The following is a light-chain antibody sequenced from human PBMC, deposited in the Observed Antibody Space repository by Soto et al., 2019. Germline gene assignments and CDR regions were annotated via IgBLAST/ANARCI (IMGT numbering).Light chain of an antibody. CDR1: QSVRTK. J-gene: IGKJ5*01. Sequence: EIMMTQSPGTLSVSPGEGATLFCRASQSVRTKLAWYQQRAGQAPRLLMYGASTRATGIPDRFSGSGSGTEFTLTISSLQSEDFAVYYCQQYNSWPPITFGQGTRLEI. CDR3: QQYNSWPPIT. V-gene: IGKV3-15*01. CDR2: GAS.